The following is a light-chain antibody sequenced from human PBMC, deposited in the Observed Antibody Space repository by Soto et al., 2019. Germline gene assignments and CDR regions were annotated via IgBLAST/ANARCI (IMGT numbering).Light chain of an antibody. V-gene: IGLV4-69*01. J-gene: IGLJ2*01. CDR3: QTWGTDIL. CDR2: LNSDGSH. Sequence: QLVLTQSPSASASLGASVKLTCTLSSGHSSYAIAWHQQQPEKGPRYLMKLNSDGSHSTGDGIPDCFSGSSSGAERYLTISSLQSEDEADSYCQTWGTDILFGGGTKLTVL. CDR1: SGHSSYA.